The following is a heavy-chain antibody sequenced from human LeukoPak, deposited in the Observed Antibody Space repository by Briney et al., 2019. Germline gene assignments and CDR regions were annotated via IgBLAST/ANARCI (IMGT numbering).Heavy chain of an antibody. CDR3: ARIYSSSWYVGTYNWFDP. V-gene: IGHV3-23*01. CDR2: VSGSGGGT. CDR1: GFTFSSYA. Sequence: GGSLRLSCAASGFTFSSYAMSWVRQAPGKGLEWVSGVSGSGGGTYYADSVKGRFTISRDNSKNTLYLQMNSLRAEDTAVYYCARIYSSSWYVGTYNWFDPWGQGTLVTVSS. J-gene: IGHJ5*02. D-gene: IGHD6-13*01.